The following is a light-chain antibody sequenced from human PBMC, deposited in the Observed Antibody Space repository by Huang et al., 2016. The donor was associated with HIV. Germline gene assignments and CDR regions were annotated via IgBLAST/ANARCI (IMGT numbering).Light chain of an antibody. CDR2: WAS. CDR3: QQYYNTPFT. V-gene: IGKV4-1*01. CDR1: QSLLYRSNHKNY. Sequence: DIVMTQSPDSLAVSLGERAAINCKSSQSLLYRSNHKNYLAGYQQKPGQPPKLLIYWASTRESGVPDRFSGSGSGTDFTLTISSLQAADVAVYYCQQYYNTPFTFGPGTKVDIK. J-gene: IGKJ3*01.